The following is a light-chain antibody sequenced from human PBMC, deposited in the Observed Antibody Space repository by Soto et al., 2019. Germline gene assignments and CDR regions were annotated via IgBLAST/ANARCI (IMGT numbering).Light chain of an antibody. CDR1: QTIATY. J-gene: IGKJ5*01. Sequence: IEMTQSPASLSASVGDRVTITCRASQTIATYLNWFQHKSGRAPKLLIYTSSSVNSGVSSRFRGSGSGTDFTLTINDVQPEDSATYYCQHYTLYSAPFGQGTRV. CDR2: TSS. CDR3: QHYTLYSAP. V-gene: IGKV1-39*01.